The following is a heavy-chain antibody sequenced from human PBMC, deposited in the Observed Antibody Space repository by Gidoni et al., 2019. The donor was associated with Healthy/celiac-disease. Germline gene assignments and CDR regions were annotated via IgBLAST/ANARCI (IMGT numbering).Heavy chain of an antibody. CDR1: GGSISSSSYY. J-gene: IGHJ3*02. CDR2: IYYSGST. CDR3: ARLCGSYFGDAFDI. V-gene: IGHV4-39*01. Sequence: QLQLQESGPGLVKPSETLSLTCTVSGGSISSSSYYWGWIRQPPGKGLEWIGSIYYSGSTYYNPSLKSRVTISVDTSKNQFSLKLSSVTAADTAVYYCARLCGSYFGDAFDIWGQGTMVTVSS. D-gene: IGHD1-26*01.